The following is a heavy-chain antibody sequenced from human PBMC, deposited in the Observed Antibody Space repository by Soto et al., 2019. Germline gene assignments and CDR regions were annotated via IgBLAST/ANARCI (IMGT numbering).Heavy chain of an antibody. D-gene: IGHD1-26*01. V-gene: IGHV1-18*01. Sequence: ASVQVSCKASGYTFTSYGISWVRQAPLQGLEWMGWISAYNGNTNYAQKLQGRVTMTTDTSTSTAYMELSSLRSDYTAVYCCAKALIVAATPPYYFDYWGQGTLVTVSS. J-gene: IGHJ4*02. CDR3: AKALIVAATPPYYFDY. CDR1: GYTFTSYG. CDR2: ISAYNGNT.